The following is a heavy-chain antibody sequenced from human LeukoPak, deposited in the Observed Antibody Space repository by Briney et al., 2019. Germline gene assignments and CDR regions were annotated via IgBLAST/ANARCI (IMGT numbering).Heavy chain of an antibody. CDR1: GYTFTGYY. J-gene: IGHJ5*02. D-gene: IGHD2-2*01. V-gene: IGHV1-2*02. CDR3: ARDYCSSTSCYDGGSDWFDP. CDR2: INPNSGGT. Sequence: ASVKVSCKASGYTFTGYYMHWVRQAPGQGLEWMGWINPNSGGTNYAQKFQGRVTMTTDTSTSTAYMELRSLRSDDTAVYYYARDYCSSTSCYDGGSDWFDPWGQGTLVTVSS.